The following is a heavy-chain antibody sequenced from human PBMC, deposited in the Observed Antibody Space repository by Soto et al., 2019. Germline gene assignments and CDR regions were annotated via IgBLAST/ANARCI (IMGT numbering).Heavy chain of an antibody. V-gene: IGHV4-31*03. J-gene: IGHJ3*02. CDR3: ARASTPHAFDI. CDR2: IYDTGST. CDR1: GGSISSGAHY. Sequence: QVQLQESGPGLVKPSQTLSLTCTVSGGSISSGAHYWNWIRQHPGKGLEWIGYIYDTGSTYYNPSLQSRITISADTSKSQFSLRLRSVTAADSAVYYCARASTPHAFDIWGQGTMVIVSS. D-gene: IGHD2-2*01.